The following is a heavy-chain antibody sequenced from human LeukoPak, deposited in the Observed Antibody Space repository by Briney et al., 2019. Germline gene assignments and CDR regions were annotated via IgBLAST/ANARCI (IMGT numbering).Heavy chain of an antibody. Sequence: SQTLSLTCTVSGGSISSGDYYWSWIRQPPGKGLGWIAYMYYSGSTYYNPSLKSRVTMSADTSKNQLSLKLSSVTAADTAVYYCARPCYYDSRIDPWGQGILVTVSS. CDR1: GGSISSGDYY. J-gene: IGHJ5*02. CDR2: MYYSGST. D-gene: IGHD3-22*01. V-gene: IGHV4-30-4*01. CDR3: ARPCYYDSRIDP.